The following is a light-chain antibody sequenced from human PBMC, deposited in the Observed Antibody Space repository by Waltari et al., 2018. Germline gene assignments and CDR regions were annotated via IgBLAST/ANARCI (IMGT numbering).Light chain of an antibody. CDR1: TSAVGGYNY. CDR2: DVS. Sequence: QSALTQPASVSGSPGQSITISCTGTTSAVGGYNYVSRYQQHPGKAPKLMIYDVSNRPSGVSNRFSGSKSGNTASLTISGLQAEDEADYYCSSYTSSSTLYVFGTGTKVTVL. J-gene: IGLJ1*01. V-gene: IGLV2-14*03. CDR3: SSYTSSSTLYV.